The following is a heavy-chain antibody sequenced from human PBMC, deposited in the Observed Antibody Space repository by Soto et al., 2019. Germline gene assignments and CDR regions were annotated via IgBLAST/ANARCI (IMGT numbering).Heavy chain of an antibody. J-gene: IGHJ6*02. CDR3: AAVYSSSSIYYYYYGMDV. CDR2: INAGNGNT. Sequence: QVQLVQSGAEVKKPGASVKVSCKASGYTFTNYAMHWVRQAPGQRLEWMGRINAGNGNTKYSQKFEGRVTITRDTFASTASMELSSLRSEDTAVYYCAAVYSSSSIYYYYYGMDVWGQGTTVTVSS. D-gene: IGHD6-6*01. CDR1: GYTFTNYA. V-gene: IGHV1-3*01.